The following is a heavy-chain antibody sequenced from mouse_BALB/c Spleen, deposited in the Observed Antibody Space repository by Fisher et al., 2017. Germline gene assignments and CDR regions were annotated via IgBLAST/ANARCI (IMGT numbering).Heavy chain of an antibody. J-gene: IGHJ4*01. D-gene: IGHD2-14*01. Sequence: KFKGKATMTVDKSSSTAYMELARLTSEDSAIYYCARDRDYAMDYWGQGTSVTVSS. CDR3: ARDRDYAMDY. V-gene: IGHV1S137*01.